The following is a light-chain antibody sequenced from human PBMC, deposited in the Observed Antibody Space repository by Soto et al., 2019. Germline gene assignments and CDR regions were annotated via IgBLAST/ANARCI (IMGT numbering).Light chain of an antibody. J-gene: IGLJ1*01. Sequence: HSVLNQPASVFGFPGQAITISFPGNSSDVVGYNYVSWYQQHPGKAPKFMIYDVSNRPSGVSTRFSGSKSGNTASLTISGLQAEDEADYYCNSYTTSNTRQIVFGTGTKVTVL. V-gene: IGLV2-14*01. CDR2: DVS. CDR1: SSDVVGYNY. CDR3: NSYTTSNTRQIV.